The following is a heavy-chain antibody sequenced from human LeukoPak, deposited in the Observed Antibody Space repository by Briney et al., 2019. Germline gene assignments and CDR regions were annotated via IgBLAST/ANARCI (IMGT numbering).Heavy chain of an antibody. J-gene: IGHJ2*01. Sequence: PGGSLRLSCAASGFTFSSYSMNWVRQAPGKGLEWVSSISSSSSYIYYADSVKGRFTISRDDSRNALFLQMSSLRAEDTALYYCARDGILTGYYPWYFDHWGRGTLVTVSS. CDR2: ISSSSSYI. CDR1: GFTFSSYS. V-gene: IGHV3-21*03. CDR3: ARDGILTGYYPWYFDH. D-gene: IGHD3-9*01.